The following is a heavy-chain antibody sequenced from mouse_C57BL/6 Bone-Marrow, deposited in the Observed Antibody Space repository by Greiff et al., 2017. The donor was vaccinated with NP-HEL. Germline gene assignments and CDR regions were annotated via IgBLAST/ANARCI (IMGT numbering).Heavy chain of an antibody. D-gene: IGHD1-1*01. CDR1: GFTFSSYG. CDR2: ISSGGSYT. J-gene: IGHJ4*01. Sequence: EVKLEESGGDLVKPGGSLKLSCAASGFTFSSYGMSWVRQTPDKRLEWVATISSGGSYTYYPDSAKGRFTISRDNAKNTLYLQMSGLKSEDTAMYYCAGITTVVAYYAMDYWGQGTSVTVSS. V-gene: IGHV5-6*02. CDR3: AGITTVVAYYAMDY.